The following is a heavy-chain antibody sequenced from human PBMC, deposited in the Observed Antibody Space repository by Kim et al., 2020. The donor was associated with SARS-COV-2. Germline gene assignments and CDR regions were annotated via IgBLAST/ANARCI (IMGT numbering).Heavy chain of an antibody. CDR2: ISSSSRTI. V-gene: IGHV3-48*02. Sequence: GGSLRLSCAASGFTFSSYSMNWVRQAPGKGLEWVSYISSSSRTIYYADSVKGRFTISRDNAKNSLYLQMNSLRDEDTAVYYCAREISRYYYGSGNNWFDPWGQGTLVTVSS. D-gene: IGHD3-10*01. J-gene: IGHJ5*02. CDR1: GFTFSSYS. CDR3: AREISRYYYGSGNNWFDP.